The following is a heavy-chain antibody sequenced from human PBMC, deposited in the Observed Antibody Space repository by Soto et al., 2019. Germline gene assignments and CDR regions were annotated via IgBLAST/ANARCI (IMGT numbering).Heavy chain of an antibody. CDR3: AKDGTYSSGWPHYYYYGMDV. CDR2: ISYDGSNK. Sequence: QVQLVESGGGVVQPGRSLRLSCAASGFTFSSYGMHWVRQAPGKGLEWLAVISYDGSNKYYADSVKGRFTISRDNSKNTLYLQMNSLRAEDTAVYYCAKDGTYSSGWPHYYYYGMDVWGQGTTVTVSS. CDR1: GFTFSSYG. J-gene: IGHJ6*02. V-gene: IGHV3-30*18. D-gene: IGHD6-19*01.